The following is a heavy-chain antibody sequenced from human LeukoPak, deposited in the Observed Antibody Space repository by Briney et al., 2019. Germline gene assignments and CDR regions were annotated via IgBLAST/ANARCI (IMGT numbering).Heavy chain of an antibody. J-gene: IGHJ4*02. V-gene: IGHV4-34*01. CDR2: INHSGST. CDR1: GGSFSGYY. CDR3: ARGLRRGYGSGSYIAQ. D-gene: IGHD3-10*01. Sequence: SETLSLTCAVYGGSFSGYYWSWIRQPPGTGLEWIGEINHSGSTNYNPSLKSRVTISVDTSKNQFSLKLSSVTAADTAVYYCARGLRRGYGSGSYIAQWGQGTLVTVSS.